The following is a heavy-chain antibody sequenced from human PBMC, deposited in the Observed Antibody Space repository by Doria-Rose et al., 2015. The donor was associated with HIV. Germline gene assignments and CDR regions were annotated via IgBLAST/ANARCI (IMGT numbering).Heavy chain of an antibody. D-gene: IGHD6-13*01. CDR2: IISDDER. V-gene: IGHV2-26*01. J-gene: IGHJ4*02. CDR3: ARIKSSRWYHKYYFDF. Sequence: QITLKESGPVLVKPTETLTLTCTVSGVSLSSPGMRVSWIRQPPGKALEWLANIISDDERSYRTSLKSRLTISRCTSKSQVVLTMTDMDHVDTATYYCARIKSSRWYHKYYFDFWGQGTLVIVSA. CDR1: GVSLSSPGMR.